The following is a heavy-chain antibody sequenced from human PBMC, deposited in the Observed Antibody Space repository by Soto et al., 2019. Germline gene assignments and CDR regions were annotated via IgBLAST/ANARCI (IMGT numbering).Heavy chain of an antibody. CDR2: IKSKTDGGTT. V-gene: IGHV3-15*01. J-gene: IGHJ4*02. CDR1: GFTCNNAW. Sequence: PCGCMRLSCAASGFTCNNAWMSWVRQAPGKGLEWVGRIKSKTDGGTTDYAAPVKGRFTISRDDSKNTLYLQMNSLKTEDTAVYYCTTAPLRHYWGQGTLVTVSS. CDR3: TTAPLRHY.